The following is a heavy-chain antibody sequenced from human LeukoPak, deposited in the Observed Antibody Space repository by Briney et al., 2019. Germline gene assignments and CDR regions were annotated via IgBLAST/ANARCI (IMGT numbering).Heavy chain of an antibody. CDR3: AKPAYYSDSGSFPTQYYFDY. J-gene: IGHJ4*02. Sequence: GGSLRLSCAASGFTFSSYGMHWVRQAPGKGLEWVAVISYDGSNKYYADSVKGRFTISRDNSKNTLYLQMSSLRADDTALFYCAKPAYYSDSGSFPTQYYFDYWGQGTLVTVSS. CDR1: GFTFSSYG. CDR2: ISYDGSNK. V-gene: IGHV3-33*05. D-gene: IGHD3-10*01.